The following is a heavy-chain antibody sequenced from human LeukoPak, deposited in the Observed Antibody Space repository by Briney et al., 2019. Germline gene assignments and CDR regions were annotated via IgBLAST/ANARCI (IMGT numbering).Heavy chain of an antibody. CDR2: INTGSNTI. J-gene: IGHJ4*02. V-gene: IGHV3-48*04. CDR1: GFTFSSYN. Sequence: GGSLRLSCAASGFTFSSYNMDWVRQAPGKGLEWVSYINTGSNTIYYADSVKGRFTISRDNAANSLYLQMNSLRAEDTAVYYCARDHEADIVATCLGYWGQGTLVTVSS. CDR3: ARDHEADIVATCLGY. D-gene: IGHD5-12*01.